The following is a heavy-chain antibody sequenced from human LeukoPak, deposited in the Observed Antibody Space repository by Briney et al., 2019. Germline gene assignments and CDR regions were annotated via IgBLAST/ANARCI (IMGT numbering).Heavy chain of an antibody. CDR3: AGDVRATMFTFGGVIVTPGAFDI. CDR1: GGSISSYY. Sequence: SETLSLTCTVSGGSISSYYWSWIRQPPGKGLEWIGYIYYSGSTNYNPSLKSRVTISVDTSKNQFSLKLSSVTAADTAVYYCAGDVRATMFTFGGVIVTPGAFDIWGQGTMVTVSS. D-gene: IGHD3-16*02. V-gene: IGHV4-59*01. CDR2: IYYSGST. J-gene: IGHJ3*02.